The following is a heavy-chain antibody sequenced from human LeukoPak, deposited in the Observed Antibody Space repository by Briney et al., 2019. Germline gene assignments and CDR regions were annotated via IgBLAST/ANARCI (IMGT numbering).Heavy chain of an antibody. V-gene: IGHV4-39*01. CDR2: WYYTGSA. Sequence: SETLSLTCTVSGGSISISDHFWGWIRQAPGKGLEWIGSWYYTGSAYYNPALKSRVTIFVDTSKYQFSLRVTSVTAADTYVYYCARGFSALVGSGNWFDSWGQGTLVTVSS. CDR1: GGSISISDHF. CDR3: ARGFSALVGSGNWFDS. J-gene: IGHJ5*01. D-gene: IGHD2-15*01.